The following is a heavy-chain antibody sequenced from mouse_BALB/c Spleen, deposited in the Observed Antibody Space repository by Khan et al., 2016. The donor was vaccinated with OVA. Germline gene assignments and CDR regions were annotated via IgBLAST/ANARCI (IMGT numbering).Heavy chain of an antibody. D-gene: IGHD2-10*01. CDR3: ARQPYYHYYVMDY. CDR2: IWSDGST. Sequence: QVQLKQSGPALVAPSQSLSITCTISGFSLTDYGVHWVRQPPGKGLEWLVVIWSDGSTTYNSALKSSLSIRKDNSKSQVFLKMNSLQTDDTALYYCARQPYYHYYVMDYWGQGTSVTVSS. J-gene: IGHJ4*01. V-gene: IGHV2-6-1*01. CDR1: GFSLTDYG.